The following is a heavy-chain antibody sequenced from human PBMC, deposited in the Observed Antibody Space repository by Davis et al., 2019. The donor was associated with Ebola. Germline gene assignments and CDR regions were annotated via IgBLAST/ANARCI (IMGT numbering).Heavy chain of an antibody. Sequence: GESLKISCAASGFTFSDHYMDWVRPAPGKGLEWVGRARNRPNSYTTEYAASVKGRFTISRDDSKNALSLQMNSLKSEDPAVYYCARDRGYCSGGTCYFYALDVWGQGTTVTVSS. CDR1: GFTFSDHY. V-gene: IGHV3-72*01. D-gene: IGHD2-15*01. CDR2: ARNRPNSYTT. J-gene: IGHJ6*02. CDR3: ARDRGYCSGGTCYFYALDV.